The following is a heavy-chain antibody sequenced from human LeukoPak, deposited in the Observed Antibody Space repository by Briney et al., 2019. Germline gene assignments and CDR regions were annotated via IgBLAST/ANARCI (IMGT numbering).Heavy chain of an antibody. Sequence: GGSLRLSCAASGFTFSSYEMNWVRQAPGKGLDSISDISSSGSTIYYADSVKGRFTISRDNAKNSLYLQMNSLRAEDTAVYYCARENAAAKAFDIWGQGTMVTVSS. CDR2: ISSSGSTI. CDR3: ARENAAAKAFDI. V-gene: IGHV3-48*03. J-gene: IGHJ3*02. CDR1: GFTFSSYE. D-gene: IGHD6-13*01.